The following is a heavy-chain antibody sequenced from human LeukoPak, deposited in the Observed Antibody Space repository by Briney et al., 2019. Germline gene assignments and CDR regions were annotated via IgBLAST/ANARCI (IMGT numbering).Heavy chain of an antibody. V-gene: IGHV1-2*02. J-gene: IGHJ6*03. CDR2: INPNSGGT. CDR3: ARGASPDYYMDV. CDR1: GYTFTGYY. Sequence: ASVKVSCKASGYTFTGYYMHWVRQAPGQGLEWMGWINPNSGGTNYAQKFQGRVTMTRDMSTSTVYMELSSLRSEDTAVYYCARGASPDYYMDVWGKGTTVTVSS.